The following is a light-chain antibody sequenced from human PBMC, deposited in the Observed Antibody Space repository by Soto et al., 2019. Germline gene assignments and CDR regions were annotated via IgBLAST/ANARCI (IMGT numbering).Light chain of an antibody. V-gene: IGKV3-11*01. CDR3: QQRSDWPFT. Sequence: EIVLTQSPASLSLSPGEGATLSCRASQSVSTYLAWFQQKFGQPPRLLIYDASKRATGIPARFSGSGSGTDFTLTINSLDPDDFAVYYCQQRSDWPFTFGQGTRLEI. CDR2: DAS. J-gene: IGKJ5*01. CDR1: QSVSTY.